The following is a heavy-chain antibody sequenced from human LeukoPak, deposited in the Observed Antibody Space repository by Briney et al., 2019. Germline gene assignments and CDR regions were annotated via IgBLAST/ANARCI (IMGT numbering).Heavy chain of an antibody. D-gene: IGHD3-3*01. V-gene: IGHV4-61*08. J-gene: IGHJ6*02. CDR2: IYNRGST. CDR1: GGSVSSNGYF. CDR3: ARGKFWSGYPEGMDV. Sequence: PSETLSLTCTVSGGSVSSNGYFWNWIRQPPGKGLEWIGYIYNRGSTNYNPSLKSRVTISVDTSKNQFSLKLSSVTAADTAVYYCARGKFWSGYPEGMDVWGQGTTVTVSS.